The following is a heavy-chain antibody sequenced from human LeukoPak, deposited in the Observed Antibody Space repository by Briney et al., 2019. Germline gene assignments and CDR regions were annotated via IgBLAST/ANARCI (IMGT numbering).Heavy chain of an antibody. J-gene: IGHJ6*03. Sequence: GGSLRLSCAASGFTFSSYAMSWIRQAPGKGLEWVSAISGSGGSTYYADSVKGRFTISRDNSKNTLYLQMNSLRAEDTAVYYCAKAHTNYYYYYMDVWGKGTTVTVSS. V-gene: IGHV3-23*01. CDR2: ISGSGGST. CDR1: GFTFSSYA. CDR3: AKAHTNYYYYYMDV.